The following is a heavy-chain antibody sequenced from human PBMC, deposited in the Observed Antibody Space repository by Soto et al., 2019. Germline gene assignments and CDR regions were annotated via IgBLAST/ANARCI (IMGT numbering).Heavy chain of an antibody. Sequence: SETLSLTCAVYGGSFSGYYWSWIRQPPGKGLEWIGEINHSGSTNYNPSLKSRVTISVDTSKNQFSLKLSSVTAADTAVYYCARGLRDLIVVPLSKYYYGMDVWGQGTTVTVSS. CDR2: INHSGST. J-gene: IGHJ6*02. V-gene: IGHV4-34*01. CDR3: ARGLRDLIVVPLSKYYYGMDV. D-gene: IGHD3-22*01. CDR1: GGSFSGYY.